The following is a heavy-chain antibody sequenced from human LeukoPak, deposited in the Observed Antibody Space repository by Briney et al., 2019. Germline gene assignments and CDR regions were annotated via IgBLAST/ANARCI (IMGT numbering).Heavy chain of an antibody. D-gene: IGHD1-1*01. CDR2: ISYDGSNK. CDR1: GFTFSSYA. V-gene: IGHV3-30*04. Sequence: PGGSLRLSCAASGFTFSSYAMHWVRQAPGKGLEWVAVISYDGSNKNYADSVKGRFTISRDNAKNSLYLQMNSLRAEDTAVYYCARERQLERLAFGKEGSAFDYWGQGTLVTVSS. CDR3: ARERQLERLAFGKEGSAFDY. J-gene: IGHJ4*02.